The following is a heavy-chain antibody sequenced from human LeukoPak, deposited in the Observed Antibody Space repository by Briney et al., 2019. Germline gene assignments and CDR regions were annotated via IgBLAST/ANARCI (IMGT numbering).Heavy chain of an antibody. CDR3: ARVSSSSWRFLDY. Sequence: PSETLSLTCAVYGGSFSGYYWSWVRQPPGKGLEWIGEINHSGSTNYNPSLKSRVTISVDTSKNQFSLKLSSVTAADTAVYYCARVSSSSWRFLDYWGQGTLVTVSS. J-gene: IGHJ4*02. CDR1: GGSFSGYY. CDR2: INHSGST. V-gene: IGHV4-34*01. D-gene: IGHD6-13*01.